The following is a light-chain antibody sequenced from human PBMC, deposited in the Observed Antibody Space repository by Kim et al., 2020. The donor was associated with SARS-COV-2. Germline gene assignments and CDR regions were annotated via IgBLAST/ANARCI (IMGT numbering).Light chain of an antibody. CDR1: SSDIGAYEN. J-gene: IGLJ1*01. CDR2: EVT. CDR3: CSYARTSYV. V-gene: IGLV2-8*01. Sequence: PVQSVTIPCTGSSSDIGAYENVSWYQQHPGKAPKLLISEVTKRSAGVPDRFSGSKSGNTASLTVSGLQVEDEADYYCCSYARTSYVFGTGTKVTVL.